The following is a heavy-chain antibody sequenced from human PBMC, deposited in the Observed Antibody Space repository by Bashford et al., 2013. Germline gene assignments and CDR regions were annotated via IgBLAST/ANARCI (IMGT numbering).Heavy chain of an antibody. CDR3: ARASGTWSFDY. V-gene: IGHV4-61*01. Sequence: SSETLSLTCTVSRGSITDGTYYWSWIRQPPGKGLEWIGYISYSGNTNYNPSLKSRVTISADTSKNQFSLRLSSVIAADTALYYCARASGTWSFDYWGQGSWSPSPQ. CDR1: RGSITDGTYY. D-gene: IGHD6-13*01. J-gene: IGHJ4*02. CDR2: ISYSGNT.